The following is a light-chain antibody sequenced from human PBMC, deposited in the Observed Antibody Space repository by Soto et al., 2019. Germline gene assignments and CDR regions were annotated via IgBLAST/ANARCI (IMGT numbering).Light chain of an antibody. CDR3: QKYNSAPWT. J-gene: IGKJ1*01. CDR2: TAS. V-gene: IGKV3-15*01. Sequence: EILMTQSPATLSVSPGERVTLSCRASQSVNDNLAWYQQKPGQAPRLLIYTASTLQSGVPSRFSGSGSGAEFTLTISSLQPEDVATYYCQKYNSAPWTFGQGTKVEIK. CDR1: QSVNDN.